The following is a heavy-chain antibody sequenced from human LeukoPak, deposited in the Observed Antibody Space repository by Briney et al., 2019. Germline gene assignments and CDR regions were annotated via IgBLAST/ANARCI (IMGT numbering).Heavy chain of an antibody. J-gene: IGHJ6*02. D-gene: IGHD1-26*01. CDR3: AGATTAYYYYGMDV. V-gene: IGHV1-18*01. Sequence: ASVKVSCKASGYTFTSYGISWVRQALGQGLEWMGWISAYNGNTNYAQKLQGRVTMTTDTSTSTAYMELRSLRSDDTAVYYCAGATTAYYYYGMDVWGQGTTVTVSS. CDR1: GYTFTSYG. CDR2: ISAYNGNT.